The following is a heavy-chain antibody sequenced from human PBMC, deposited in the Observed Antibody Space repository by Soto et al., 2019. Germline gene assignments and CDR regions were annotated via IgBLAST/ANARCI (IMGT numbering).Heavy chain of an antibody. V-gene: IGHV4-59*01. CDR1: GGSINYSY. J-gene: IGHJ6*02. CDR2: ISYTGSA. Sequence: ETLSLTCTVSGGSINYSYWTWIRQPPGKGLEWIGYISYTGSANYNASLKSRLTISVDTSKNQFSLKLSSVTAADTALYYCARVNYGDYYYGMDVWGQGTTVTVSS. CDR3: ARVNYGDYYYGMDV. D-gene: IGHD4-17*01.